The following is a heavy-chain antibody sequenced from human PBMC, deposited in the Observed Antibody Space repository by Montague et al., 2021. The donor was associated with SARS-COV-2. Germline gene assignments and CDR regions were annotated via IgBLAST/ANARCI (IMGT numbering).Heavy chain of an antibody. J-gene: IGHJ6*02. CDR1: GGFISDSYY. D-gene: IGHD3-10*01. CDR3: VRGAKEAHFAMDV. CDR2: LYRSGSV. Sequence: SETLSLTCIVSGGFISDSYYWAWIRQAPGKGLEWLGSLYRSGSVYSNPSLKSRVSISVDKSKNHFSLRLTSATAAETAVYYCVRGAKEAHFAMDVWGQGTTVTVSS. V-gene: IGHV4-39*02.